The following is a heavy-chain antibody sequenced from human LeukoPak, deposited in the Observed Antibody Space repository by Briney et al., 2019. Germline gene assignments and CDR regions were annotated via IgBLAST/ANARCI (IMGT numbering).Heavy chain of an antibody. V-gene: IGHV3-30*02. CDR2: IRYDVSNK. Sequence: GGSLRLSCAASGFTFSSYGMHWVRQAPGKGLEWVAFIRYDVSNKYYADSVKGRFTISRDNSKNTLYLQMNSLRAEDTAVYYCAREGDYYDSSGYYSLGSFDYWGQGTLVTVSS. CDR1: GFTFSSYG. J-gene: IGHJ4*03. D-gene: IGHD3-22*01. CDR3: AREGDYYDSSGYYSLGSFDY.